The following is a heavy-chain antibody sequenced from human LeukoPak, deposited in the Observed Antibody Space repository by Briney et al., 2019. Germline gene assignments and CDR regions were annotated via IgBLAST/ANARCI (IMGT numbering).Heavy chain of an antibody. V-gene: IGHV3-48*04. D-gene: IGHD3-22*01. CDR3: AREIYDSSGYYWDFDY. CDR2: ISSSSTI. J-gene: IGHJ4*02. CDR1: GFTFSSYS. Sequence: PGGSLRLSCAASGFTFSSYSMNWVRQAPGKGLEWVSYISSSSTIYYADSVKGRFTISRDNAKNSLYLQMNSLRAEDTAVYYCAREIYDSSGYYWDFDYWGQGTLVTVSS.